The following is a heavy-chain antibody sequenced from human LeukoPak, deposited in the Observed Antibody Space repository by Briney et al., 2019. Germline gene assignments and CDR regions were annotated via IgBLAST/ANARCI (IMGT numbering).Heavy chain of an antibody. CDR3: ARLRRNNDNSGYYYYYDC. V-gene: IGHV3-21*01. J-gene: IGHJ4*02. CDR2: ITPTSSYI. D-gene: IGHD3-22*01. CDR1: GLTFSSYS. Sequence: GGSLTLSCAVSGLTFSSYSFNWVRQAPGKGLEWVSSITPTSSYIYYADSVKGRFTISRDNAKNSLYLQMNSLRAEDTAVYYCARLRRNNDNSGYYYYYDCWGQGTLVTVSS.